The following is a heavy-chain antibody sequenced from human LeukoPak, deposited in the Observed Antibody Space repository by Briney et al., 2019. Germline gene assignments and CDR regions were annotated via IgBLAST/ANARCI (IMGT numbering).Heavy chain of an antibody. CDR3: ARNSYCSGGSCYSGYYYYYTDV. V-gene: IGHV1-18*01. Sequence: GASVKVSCKASGYTFTSYGISWVRQAPGQGLEWMGWISAYNGNTNYAQKFQGRVTMTRDTSISTAYMELSRLRSDDTAVYYCARNSYCSGGSCYSGYYYYYTDVWGKGTTVTISS. CDR1: GYTFTSYG. CDR2: ISAYNGNT. J-gene: IGHJ6*03. D-gene: IGHD2-15*01.